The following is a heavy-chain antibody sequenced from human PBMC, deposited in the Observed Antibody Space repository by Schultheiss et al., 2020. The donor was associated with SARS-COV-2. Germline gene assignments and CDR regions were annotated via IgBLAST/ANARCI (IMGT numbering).Heavy chain of an antibody. CDR1: GFTFSSYA. J-gene: IGHJ6*02. Sequence: GGSLRLSCAASGFTFSSYAMSWVRQAPGKGLEWVSAISGSGGSTYYADSVKGRFTISRDNSKNTLYLRMNSLRAEDTAVYYCAKHDGDYYYYYGMDVWGQGTTVTVSS. CDR2: ISGSGGST. CDR3: AKHDGDYYYYYGMDV. D-gene: IGHD4-17*01. V-gene: IGHV3-23*01.